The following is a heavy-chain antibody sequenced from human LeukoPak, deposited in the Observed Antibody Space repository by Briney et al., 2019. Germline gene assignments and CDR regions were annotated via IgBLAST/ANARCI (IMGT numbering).Heavy chain of an antibody. CDR2: IYYSGST. V-gene: IGHV4-59*01. J-gene: IGHJ5*02. CDR1: GGSISSYY. Sequence: SETLSLTCTVSGGSISSYYWSWIRQPPGKGLEWIGYIYYSGSTNYNPSLKSRVTISVDTSKNQFSLKLSSVTAADTAVYYCAREERPGYDFWSGYYTGGWFDPWGQGTLVTVSS. CDR3: AREERPGYDFWSGYYTGGWFDP. D-gene: IGHD3-3*01.